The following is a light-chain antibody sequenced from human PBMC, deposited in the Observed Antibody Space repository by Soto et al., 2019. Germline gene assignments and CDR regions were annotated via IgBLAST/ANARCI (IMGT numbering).Light chain of an antibody. V-gene: IGLV2-14*01. CDR2: EVS. CDR3: SSYISSSALYV. Sequence: QSALTQPASVSGSPGQSITISCTGSSSDVGGYHYVSWYQHHPGKAPKLMIYEVSNRTSGVSNRFSGSKSGNTASLTISGLQAEDEADYYCSSYISSSALYVFGTGTKLTVL. J-gene: IGLJ1*01. CDR1: SSDVGGYHY.